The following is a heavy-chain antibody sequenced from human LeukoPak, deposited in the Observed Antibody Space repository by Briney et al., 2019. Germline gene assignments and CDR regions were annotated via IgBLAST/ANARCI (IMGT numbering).Heavy chain of an antibody. CDR1: GYTFTSYY. Sequence: ASVKVSCKASGYTFTSYYMHWVRQAPGQGLEWMGIINPSGGSTNYAQKFQGRVTMTRDTSTNTVYMELSRLRSDDTAVYYCAREGVSGSYGAFDIWGQGTMVTVSS. J-gene: IGHJ3*02. V-gene: IGHV1-46*01. D-gene: IGHD1-26*01. CDR3: AREGVSGSYGAFDI. CDR2: INPSGGST.